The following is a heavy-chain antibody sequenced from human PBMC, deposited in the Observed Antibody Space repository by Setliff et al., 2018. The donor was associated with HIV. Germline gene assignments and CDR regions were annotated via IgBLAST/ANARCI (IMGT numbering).Heavy chain of an antibody. J-gene: IGHJ6*02. D-gene: IGHD3-3*01. CDR2: IYYSGST. CDR1: GGSISSYY. CDR3: ARIFGDQGYYYGMDV. V-gene: IGHV4-59*01. Sequence: LSLTCTVSGGSISSYYWSWIRQPPGKGLEWIGYIYYSGSTNYNPSLKSRVTISVDTSKNQFSLKLSSVIAADTAVYYCARIFGDQGYYYGMDVWDQGTTVTVSS.